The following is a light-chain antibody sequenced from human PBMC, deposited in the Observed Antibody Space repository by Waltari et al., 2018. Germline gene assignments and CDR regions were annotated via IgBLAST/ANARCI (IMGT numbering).Light chain of an antibody. CDR1: SRDIGAYNY. J-gene: IGLJ3*02. V-gene: IGLV2-8*01. CDR2: EVT. Sequence: QSALTQPPSASGPPGQSVAISCTGTSRDIGAYNYVSWYQQHPGKAPKLIIDEVTKRPSGVPDRFSGSKSGNTASLTVSGLQPEDEADYYCASFAGNFIWVFGGGTKLTVL. CDR3: ASFAGNFIWV.